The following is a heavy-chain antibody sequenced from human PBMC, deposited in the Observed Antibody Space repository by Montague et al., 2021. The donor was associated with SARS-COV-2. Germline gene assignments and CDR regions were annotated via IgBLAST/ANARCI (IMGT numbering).Heavy chain of an antibody. D-gene: IGHD6-13*01. Sequence: SETLSLTCAVYGGSFSAYYWNWIRQPPGKGLEWIGDINHSGRTNFNPSLKSRVTVSLDTSKNQFSLKLRSVTAADTAVYYCARVERQQLVRLSGMDVWGQGTTVTVSS. V-gene: IGHV4-34*01. CDR1: GGSFSAYY. CDR3: ARVERQQLVRLSGMDV. J-gene: IGHJ6*02. CDR2: INHSGRT.